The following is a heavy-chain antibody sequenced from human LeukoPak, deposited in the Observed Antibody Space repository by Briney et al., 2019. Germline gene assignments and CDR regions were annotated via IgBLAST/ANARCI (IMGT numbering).Heavy chain of an antibody. D-gene: IGHD3-16*02. CDR2: MNPNSGNT. CDR3: ARDSYYDYVWGSYLGDY. J-gene: IGHJ4*02. Sequence: ASVKVSCKASGYTFTSYDINWVRQATGQGLEWMGWMNPNSGNTGYAQKFQGRVTMTRNTSMSTAYMELSSLRSEDTAVYYCARDSYYDYVWGSYLGDYWGQGTLVTVSS. CDR1: GYTFTSYD. V-gene: IGHV1-8*01.